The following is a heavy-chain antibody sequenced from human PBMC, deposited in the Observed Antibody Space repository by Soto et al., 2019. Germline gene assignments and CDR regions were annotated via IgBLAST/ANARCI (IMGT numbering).Heavy chain of an antibody. Sequence: QVQLVESGGGVVQPGRSLRLSCAASGFTFSSYAMHWVRQAPGKGLEWVAVISYDGSNKYYADSVKGRFTISRDNSKNMLYLQMNSLRAEDTAVYYCARALRERGIAVAGDDYWGQGTLVTVSS. V-gene: IGHV3-30-3*01. CDR1: GFTFSSYA. D-gene: IGHD6-19*01. CDR2: ISYDGSNK. CDR3: ARALRERGIAVAGDDY. J-gene: IGHJ4*02.